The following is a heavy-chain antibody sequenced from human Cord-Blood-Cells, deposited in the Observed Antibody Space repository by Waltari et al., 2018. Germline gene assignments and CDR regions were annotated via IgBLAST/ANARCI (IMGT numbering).Heavy chain of an antibody. J-gene: IGHJ3*02. V-gene: IGHV3-7*01. CDR2: IKQDGSEK. D-gene: IGHD3-3*01. CDR1: GFTFSSYW. CDR3: VGYDFWSGYYDAFDI. Sequence: SGGGLVQPGGSLRLSCAASGFTFSSYWMSWVRQAPGKGLEWVANIKQDGSEKYYVDSVKGRFTISRDNAKNSLYLQMNSLRAEDTAVYYCVGYDFWSGYYDAFDIWGQGTMVTVSS.